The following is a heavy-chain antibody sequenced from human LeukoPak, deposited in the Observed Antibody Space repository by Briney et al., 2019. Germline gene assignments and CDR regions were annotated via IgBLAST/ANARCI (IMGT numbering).Heavy chain of an antibody. CDR2: IRQDGSER. J-gene: IGHJ4*02. CDR3: ARDWGSTGYDLYDS. Sequence: GGSLRLSCAASGFIFSNYWMTWVRQAPGKGLEWVAHIRQDGSERHYVDCVKDRFTISRDNAKNSLDLQMDSLRAEDTAVYYCARDWGSTGYDLYDSWGQGTLVTVSS. D-gene: IGHD5-12*01. V-gene: IGHV3-7*01. CDR1: GFIFSNYW.